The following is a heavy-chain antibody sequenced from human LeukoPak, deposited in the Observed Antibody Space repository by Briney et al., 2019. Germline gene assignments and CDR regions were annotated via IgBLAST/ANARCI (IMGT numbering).Heavy chain of an antibody. Sequence: GGSLRLSCAASAASGFTFSSHAMHWVRQAPGKGLEWVAVISYDGSNKYYADSVKGRFTISRDNSKNTLYLQMNSLRVEDTAVYYCAKAIAAAFYYYYGMDVWGQGTTVTVSS. D-gene: IGHD6-13*01. V-gene: IGHV3-30-3*02. CDR3: AKAIAAAFYYYYGMDV. J-gene: IGHJ6*02. CDR1: ASAASGFTFSSHA. CDR2: ISYDGSNK.